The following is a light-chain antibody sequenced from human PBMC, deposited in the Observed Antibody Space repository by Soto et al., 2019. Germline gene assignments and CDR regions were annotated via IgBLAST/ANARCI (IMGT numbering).Light chain of an antibody. CDR3: QQYGNSPLYS. Sequence: EIVLTQSPGTLSLSPGERATLSCRASQNVDTAYLAWYQQRPGQAPRLLFYGTSNRATGVPNRFGGSGSGTDFTLTISGLEPEDFAVYYCQQYGNSPLYSFGQGTKVDIK. CDR1: QNVDTAY. V-gene: IGKV3-20*01. CDR2: GTS. J-gene: IGKJ2*03.